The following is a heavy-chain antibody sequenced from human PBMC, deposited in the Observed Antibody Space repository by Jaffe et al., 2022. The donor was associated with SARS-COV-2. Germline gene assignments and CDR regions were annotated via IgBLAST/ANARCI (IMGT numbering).Heavy chain of an antibody. Sequence: EVQLVESGGGLVQPGRSLRLSCAASGFTFDDYAMHWVRQAPGKGLEWVSGISWNSGSIGYADSVKGRFTISRDNAKNSLYLQMNSLRAEDTALYYCAKDSDSGYDYLGYYFDYWGQGTLVTVSS. V-gene: IGHV3-9*01. CDR2: ISWNSGSI. J-gene: IGHJ4*02. CDR3: AKDSDSGYDYLGYYFDY. CDR1: GFTFDDYA. D-gene: IGHD5-12*01.